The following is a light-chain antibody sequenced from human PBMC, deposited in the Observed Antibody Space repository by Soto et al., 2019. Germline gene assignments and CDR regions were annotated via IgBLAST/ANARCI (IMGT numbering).Light chain of an antibody. CDR3: SSYGSNSVI. J-gene: IGLJ2*01. CDR2: DVS. V-gene: IGLV2-14*03. Sequence: QSALTQPASVSGSPGQSITISCTGTSSDVGGYNYVSWYQQHPGKAPKLVIYDVSGRPSGVSYRFSGSKSGNTASLTISGLQAEDEADYYCSSYGSNSVIFGGGTKVTVL. CDR1: SSDVGGYNY.